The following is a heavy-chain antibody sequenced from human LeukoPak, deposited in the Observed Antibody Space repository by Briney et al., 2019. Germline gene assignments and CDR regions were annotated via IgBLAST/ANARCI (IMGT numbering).Heavy chain of an antibody. D-gene: IGHD3-9*01. CDR2: IKQDGSEK. CDR3: ARVYYDILTGYYTYYYYYYMDV. J-gene: IGHJ6*03. Sequence: GGSLRLSCAASGFTFSSYAMSWVRQAPGKGLEWVANIKQDGSEKYYVDSVKGRFTISRDNAKNSLYLQMNSLRAEDTAVYYCARVYYDILTGYYTYYYYYYMDVWGKGTTVTISS. V-gene: IGHV3-7*01. CDR1: GFTFSSYA.